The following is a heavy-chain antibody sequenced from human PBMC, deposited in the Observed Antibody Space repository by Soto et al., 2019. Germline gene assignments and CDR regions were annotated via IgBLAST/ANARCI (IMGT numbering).Heavy chain of an antibody. D-gene: IGHD2-15*01. CDR3: ARARRYCSGGSCYFRLDS. V-gene: IGHV1-8*01. J-gene: IGHJ4*02. CDR1: GYTFTSYD. CDR2: MNPNSGNT. Sequence: ASVKVSCKASGYTFTSYDINWVRQATGQGLEWMGWMNPNSGNTGYAQKFQGRVTMTRNTSISTAYMELSSLRSEDTAVYYCARARRYCSGGSCYFRLDSWGQGTLVTVSS.